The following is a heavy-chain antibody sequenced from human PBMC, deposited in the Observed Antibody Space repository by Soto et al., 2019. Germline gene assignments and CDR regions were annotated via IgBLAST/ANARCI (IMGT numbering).Heavy chain of an antibody. CDR1: GFTFSDFY. CDR3: ARGIYRGWYPADAFDV. CDR2: ITSTNSYT. J-gene: IGHJ3*01. Sequence: PGGSLRLSCAASGFTFSDFYMTWIRQAPGKGLEWVSYITSTNSYTDYADSVKGRFTISRDNAKNSLYLQMNSLRAEDTAVYYCARGIYRGWYPADAFDVWGQGTMVTVSS. D-gene: IGHD6-19*01. V-gene: IGHV3-11*05.